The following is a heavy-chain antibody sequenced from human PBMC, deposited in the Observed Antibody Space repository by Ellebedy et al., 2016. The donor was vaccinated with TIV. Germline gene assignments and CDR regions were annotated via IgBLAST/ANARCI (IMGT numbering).Heavy chain of an antibody. CDR1: AFSGYG. J-gene: IGHJ4*02. CDR3: AKDVLPDYGLGIFYPSDY. D-gene: IGHD3-10*01. V-gene: IGHV3-23*01. Sequence: GESLKISXAASAFSGYGMSWVRQAPGKGLQWVSGISATGSSTYYADSVRGRFTISRDNSKSTLYLQMNSLRAEDTAVYYCAKDVLPDYGLGIFYPSDYWGQGTLVTVSS. CDR2: ISATGSST.